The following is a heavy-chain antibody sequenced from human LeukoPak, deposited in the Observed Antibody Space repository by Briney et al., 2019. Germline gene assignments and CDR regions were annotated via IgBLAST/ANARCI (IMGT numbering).Heavy chain of an antibody. CDR3: ARRLPYYGMDV. Sequence: GGSLRLSCAASGFTFSTYEMNWVRQARGRGLEWVSNIASGCSLIYYADSVKARFTISRDNAKNSLYLQMNSLRAEDTAVYYCARRLPYYGMDVWGQGTTVAVAS. CDR2: IASGCSLI. V-gene: IGHV3-48*03. J-gene: IGHJ6*02. CDR1: GFTFSTYE.